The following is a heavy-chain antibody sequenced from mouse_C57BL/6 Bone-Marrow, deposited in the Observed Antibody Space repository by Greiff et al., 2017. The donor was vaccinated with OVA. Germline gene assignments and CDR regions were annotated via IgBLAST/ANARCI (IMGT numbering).Heavy chain of an antibody. Sequence: EVKLVESGGGLVQPGGSLSLSCAASGFTFTDYYMSWVRQPPGKALEWLGFIRNKANGYTTEYSASVKGRFTISRDNSQSILYLQMNALRAEDSATYYCARSPYYYGSSPSYAMDYWGQGTSVTVSS. CDR2: IRNKANGYTT. CDR1: GFTFTDYY. CDR3: ARSPYYYGSSPSYAMDY. V-gene: IGHV7-3*01. J-gene: IGHJ4*01. D-gene: IGHD1-1*01.